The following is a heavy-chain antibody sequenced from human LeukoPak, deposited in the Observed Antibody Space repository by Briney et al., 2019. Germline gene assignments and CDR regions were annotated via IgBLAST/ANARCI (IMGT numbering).Heavy chain of an antibody. V-gene: IGHV3-23*01. CDR1: GFTFSSFA. Sequence: GGSLRLSCAASGFTFSSFAMIWVRQAPGKELEWVSGISGSGGDTYYADSVKGRFTVSRDNSKSTLYLQMTSLRAEDTAVYFCAKVRFDSSGYYYTYYYYGMDVWGQGTTVTASS. D-gene: IGHD3-22*01. J-gene: IGHJ6*02. CDR2: ISGSGGDT. CDR3: AKVRFDSSGYYYTYYYYGMDV.